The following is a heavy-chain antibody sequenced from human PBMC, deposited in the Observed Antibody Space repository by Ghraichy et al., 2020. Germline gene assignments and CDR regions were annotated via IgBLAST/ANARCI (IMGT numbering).Heavy chain of an antibody. CDR2: ISSSSSYI. Sequence: GGSLRLSCAASGFTFSSYSMNWVRQAPGKGLEWVSSISSSSSYIYYADSVKGRFTISRDNAKNSLYLQMNSLRAEDTAVYYCAGSSSGGVSNEVGFDYWGQGTLVTVSS. V-gene: IGHV3-21*01. J-gene: IGHJ4*02. CDR3: AGSSSGGVSNEVGFDY. CDR1: GFTFSSYS. D-gene: IGHD6-19*01.